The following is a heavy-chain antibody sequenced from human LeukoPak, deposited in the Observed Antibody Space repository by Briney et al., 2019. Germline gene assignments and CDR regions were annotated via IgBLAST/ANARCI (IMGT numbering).Heavy chain of an antibody. D-gene: IGHD2-15*01. CDR2: ISGSGGST. J-gene: IGHJ4*02. V-gene: IGHV3-23*01. CDR1: GFTSSSYV. CDR3: AKVRYCSGGSCYSWFGY. Sequence: GGSLRLSCAAPGFTSSSYVMSWGRQAPGKGLGRVSAISGSGGSTYYADSVKGRFTLSRDNSKNTLYLHMHSLRAEDTAVYYCAKVRYCSGGSCYSWFGYWGQGTLVTVSS.